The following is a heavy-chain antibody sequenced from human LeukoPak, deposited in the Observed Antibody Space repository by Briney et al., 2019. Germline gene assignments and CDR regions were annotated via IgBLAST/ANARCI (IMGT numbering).Heavy chain of an antibody. CDR3: ARDDYYGSGSYLTTYGMDV. Sequence: EASVKVSCKASGGTFSSYAISWVRQAPGQGLEWMGRIIPILGIANYAQKFQGRVTITADKSTSTAYMELSSLRSEDTAVYYCARDDYYGSGSYLTTYGMDVWGQGTTVTVSS. V-gene: IGHV1-69*04. D-gene: IGHD3-10*01. CDR2: IIPILGIA. J-gene: IGHJ6*02. CDR1: GGTFSSYA.